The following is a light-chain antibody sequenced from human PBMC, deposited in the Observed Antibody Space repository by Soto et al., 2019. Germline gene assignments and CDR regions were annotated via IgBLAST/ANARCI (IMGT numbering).Light chain of an antibody. CDR1: QSISSY. J-gene: IGKJ3*01. Sequence: DIQMTQSPSSLSASVGDRVTITCRASQSISSYLNWYHQKPGKAPKLLIYAASSLQSGVPSRFSGSGSGTDFTLTISSLQPEDFATYYCQQSYRTFGPGTKVDIK. CDR3: QQSYRT. V-gene: IGKV1-39*01. CDR2: AAS.